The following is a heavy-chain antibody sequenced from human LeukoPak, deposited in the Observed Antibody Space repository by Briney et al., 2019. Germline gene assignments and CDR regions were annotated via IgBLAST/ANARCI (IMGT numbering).Heavy chain of an antibody. D-gene: IGHD2-2*01. CDR2: VNTKSNKI. CDR1: GVTFSTYT. J-gene: IGHJ4*02. V-gene: IGHV3-48*01. Sequence: PGGSLRLSCAASGVTFSTYTMNWGREAPGQGLGWVSFVNTKSNKIYYADPVKGRFTISSDYAEKSLSLQMNSLRAEDTALYFCAREFNYALDYWGQGTLVTVSS. CDR3: AREFNYALDY.